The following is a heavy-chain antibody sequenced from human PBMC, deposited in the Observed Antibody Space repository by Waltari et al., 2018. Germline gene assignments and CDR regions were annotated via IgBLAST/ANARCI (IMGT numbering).Heavy chain of an antibody. CDR1: GYTLTSYY. D-gene: IGHD2-15*01. CDR3: ASLSLYCSGGSCSDY. CDR2: INPSGGST. Sequence: QVQLVQSGAEVKKPGASVKVSCKASGYTLTSYYMHWVRQAPGQGLEWMGIINPSGGSTSYAQKFQGRVTMTRDTSTSTVYMELSSLRSEDTAVYYCASLSLYCSGGSCSDYWGQGTLVTVSS. J-gene: IGHJ4*02. V-gene: IGHV1-46*01.